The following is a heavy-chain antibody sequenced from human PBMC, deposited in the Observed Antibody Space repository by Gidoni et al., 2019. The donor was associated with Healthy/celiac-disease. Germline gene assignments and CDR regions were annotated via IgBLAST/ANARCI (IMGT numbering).Heavy chain of an antibody. J-gene: IGHJ4*02. V-gene: IGHV1-8*01. CDR2: MNPNSGNT. D-gene: IGHD1-26*01. CDR1: GYTFTSYD. CDR3: ARGGPFWELASTGDPYDY. Sequence: LVQSGAEVKKPGASVKVSCKASGYTFTSYDINWVRQATGQGLEWMGWMNPNSGNTGYAQKFQGRVTMTRNTSISTAYMELSSLRSEDTAVYYCARGGPFWELASTGDPYDYWGQGTLVTVSS.